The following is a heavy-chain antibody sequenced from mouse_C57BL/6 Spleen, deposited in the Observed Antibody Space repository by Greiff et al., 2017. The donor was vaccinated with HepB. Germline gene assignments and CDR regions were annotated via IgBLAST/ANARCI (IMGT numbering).Heavy chain of an antibody. V-gene: IGHV14-4*01. CDR1: GFNIKDDY. J-gene: IGHJ1*03. CDR3: TPQCYGSSPRFDV. D-gene: IGHD1-1*01. CDR2: IDPENGDT. Sequence: VQLQQSGAELVRPGASVKLSCTASGFNIKDDYMHWVKQRPEQGLEWIGWIDPENGDTEYASKFQGKATITADTSSNTAYLQLSSLTSEDTAVYYCTPQCYGSSPRFDVWGTRTTVTVSS.